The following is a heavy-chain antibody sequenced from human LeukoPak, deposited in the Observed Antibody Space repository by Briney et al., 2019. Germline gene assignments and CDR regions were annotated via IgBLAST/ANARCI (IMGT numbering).Heavy chain of an antibody. CDR2: ISGGGETT. CDR3: ARDYADYVGYFFFDY. V-gene: IGHV3-23*01. CDR1: GFTFNNYA. Sequence: GGSLRLYCAASGFTFNNYAMNCVRQAPGKGLEWGFYISGGGETTYYADSAKGRFTISRDNSQNTLYLQMNSLRAENTAVYYCARDYADYVGYFFFDYWGQGTLVTVSS. D-gene: IGHD4-17*01. J-gene: IGHJ4*02.